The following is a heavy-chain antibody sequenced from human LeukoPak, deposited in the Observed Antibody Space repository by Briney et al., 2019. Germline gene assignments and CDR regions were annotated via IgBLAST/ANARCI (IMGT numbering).Heavy chain of an antibody. V-gene: IGHV1-8*01. CDR1: GYTFTSYD. CDR2: MNPNSGNT. D-gene: IGHD1-26*01. CDR3: ARGPFSGSTYHPNYFDY. Sequence: ASVKVSCKASGYTFTSYDINWVRQATGQGLEWMGWMNPNSGNTGYAQKFQGRVTMARDTSTSTVYMELSSLRSEDTAVYFCARGPFSGSTYHPNYFDYWGQGTLVTVSS. J-gene: IGHJ4*02.